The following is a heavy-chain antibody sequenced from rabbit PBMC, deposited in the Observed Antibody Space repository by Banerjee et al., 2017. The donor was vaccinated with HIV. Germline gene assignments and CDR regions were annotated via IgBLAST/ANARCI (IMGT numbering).Heavy chain of an antibody. D-gene: IGHD7-1*01. J-gene: IGHJ4*01. CDR3: ARRGTLSL. CDR2: IYTTSGST. Sequence: QSLEESGGDLVKPGASLTLACTASGIDFSSYYYMCWVRQAPGKGLEWITCIYTTSGSTWYASWAKGRFTISKTSSTTVTLQMTSLTAADTATYFCARRGTLSLWGPGTLVTVS. V-gene: IGHV1S40*01. CDR1: GIDFSSYYY.